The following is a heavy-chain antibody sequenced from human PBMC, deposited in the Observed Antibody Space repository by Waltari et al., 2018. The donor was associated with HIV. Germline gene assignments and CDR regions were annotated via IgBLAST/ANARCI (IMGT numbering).Heavy chain of an antibody. D-gene: IGHD3-10*01. CDR2: ISHDGSKK. J-gene: IGHJ4*02. CDR3: ARDSYDSGTYGLIDY. Sequence: QVQLVESGGGVVRPGRSLRLPCAASGVIFSAFALHWVRQAPGKGLEWVAIISHDGSKKSYADSVKGRFTISRDNSKNTLFLQMNSLTTEDTAVYYCARDSYDSGTYGLIDYWGQGTLVTVSS. V-gene: IGHV3-30*03. CDR1: GVIFSAFA.